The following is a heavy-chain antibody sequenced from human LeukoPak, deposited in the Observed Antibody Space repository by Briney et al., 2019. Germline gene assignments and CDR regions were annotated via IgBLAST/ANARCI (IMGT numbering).Heavy chain of an antibody. CDR2: ISYDGSNK. D-gene: IGHD3-10*01. J-gene: IGHJ4*02. CDR1: GFTFSSYG. CDR3: AKDEVLLWFGELDY. Sequence: GGSLRLSCAVSGFTFSSYGMHWVREAPGKGLEWVAVISYDGSNKYYADSVKGRFTISRDNSKNTLYLQMNSLRAEDTAVYYCAKDEVLLWFGELDYWGQGTLVTVSS. V-gene: IGHV3-30*18.